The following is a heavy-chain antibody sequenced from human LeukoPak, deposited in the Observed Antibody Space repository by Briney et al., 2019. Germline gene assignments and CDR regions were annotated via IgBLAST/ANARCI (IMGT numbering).Heavy chain of an antibody. CDR1: GGSFSGYY. CDR2: INHSGST. D-gene: IGHD6-13*01. V-gene: IGHV4-34*01. CDR3: ARGPESIAAATPCDP. J-gene: IGHJ5*02. Sequence: SETLSLTCAVYGGSFSGYYWSWIRQPPGKGLEWIGEINHSGSTNYNPSLKSRVTISVDTSKNQLSLKLSSVTAADTAVYYCARGPESIAAATPCDPWGQGTLVTVSS.